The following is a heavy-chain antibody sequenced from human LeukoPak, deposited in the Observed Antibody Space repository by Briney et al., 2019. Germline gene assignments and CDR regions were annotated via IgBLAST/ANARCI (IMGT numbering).Heavy chain of an antibody. V-gene: IGHV4-39*07. D-gene: IGHD2-8*01. CDR2: IYYSGST. Sequence: PSETLSLTCTVSGGSISSSSYYWGWIRQPPGKGLEWIGSIYYSGSTYYNPSLKSRVTISVDTSKNQFSLKLSSVTAADTAVYYCARDGGYCTNGVWVFCGYMDVWGKGTTVTVSS. CDR3: ARDGGYCTNGVWVFCGYMDV. CDR1: GGSISSSSYY. J-gene: IGHJ6*03.